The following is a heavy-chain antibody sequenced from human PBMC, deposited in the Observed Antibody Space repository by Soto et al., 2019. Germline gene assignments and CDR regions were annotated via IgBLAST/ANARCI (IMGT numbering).Heavy chain of an antibody. V-gene: IGHV5-10-1*01. J-gene: IGHJ4*02. Sequence: GESLKISCDGSGYSFAGDWITWVLQKPGKGLEWMGRIDPSDSQTYYSPSFRGHVTISATKSITTVFLQWSSLRASDTAMYYCARQIYDSDTGPNFQYYFDSWGQGTPVTVSS. CDR3: ARQIYDSDTGPNFQYYFDS. CDR1: GYSFAGDW. CDR2: IDPSDSQT. D-gene: IGHD3-22*01.